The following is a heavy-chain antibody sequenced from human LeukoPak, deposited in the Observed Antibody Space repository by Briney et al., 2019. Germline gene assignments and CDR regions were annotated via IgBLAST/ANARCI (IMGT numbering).Heavy chain of an antibody. D-gene: IGHD3-10*01. Sequence: GGSLRLSCAASGFTFSSYGMHWVRQAPGKGLEWVAFIRYDGSNKYYADSVKGRFTISGDNSKNTLYLQMNSLRAEDTAVYYCAKDQLPLMVRGAAQAYWGQGTLVTVSS. CDR3: AKDQLPLMVRGAAQAY. CDR2: IRYDGSNK. J-gene: IGHJ4*02. CDR1: GFTFSSYG. V-gene: IGHV3-30*02.